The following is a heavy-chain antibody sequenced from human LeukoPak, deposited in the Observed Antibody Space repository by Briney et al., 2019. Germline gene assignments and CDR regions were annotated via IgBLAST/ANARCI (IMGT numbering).Heavy chain of an antibody. CDR1: GYTFTSYG. Sequence: GASVKVSCKASGYTFTSYGISWVRQAPGQGLEWMGWISAYNGNTNYAQKLQGRVTMTTDTSTSTAYMELRGLRSDDTAVYYCARDRRNIAAAGTMGYWGQGTLVTVSS. D-gene: IGHD6-13*01. J-gene: IGHJ4*02. CDR2: ISAYNGNT. V-gene: IGHV1-18*01. CDR3: ARDRRNIAAAGTMGY.